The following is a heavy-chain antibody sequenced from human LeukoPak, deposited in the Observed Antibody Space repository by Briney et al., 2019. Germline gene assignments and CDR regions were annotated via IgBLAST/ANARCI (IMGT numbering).Heavy chain of an antibody. J-gene: IGHJ3*02. CDR2: ISGSGGST. Sequence: GGSLRLSCAGSGFTVTNNYMTWVRQAPGKGLEWVSAISGSGGSTYYADSVKGRFTISRDNSKNTLYLQMNSLRAEDTAVYYCAKDHVLLWFGESRPDAFDIWGQGTMVTVSS. CDR1: GFTVTNNY. D-gene: IGHD3-10*01. CDR3: AKDHVLLWFGESRPDAFDI. V-gene: IGHV3-23*01.